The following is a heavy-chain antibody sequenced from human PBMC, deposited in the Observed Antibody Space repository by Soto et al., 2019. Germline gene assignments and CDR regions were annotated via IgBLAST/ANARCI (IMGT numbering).Heavy chain of an antibody. D-gene: IGHD1-1*01. V-gene: IGHV3-74*01. CDR1: GFTFSSYW. J-gene: IGHJ2*01. Sequence: EVQLVESGGGLVQPGESVRLSCAASGFTFSSYWMHWVRQAPGKGLVWVSRINSDGSTISYADSVKGRFTISRDNAKNTLYLQMNNLSAEDTAVYYCARVGTGNWYFDLWGRGTLVTVSS. CDR2: INSDGSTI. CDR3: ARVGTGNWYFDL.